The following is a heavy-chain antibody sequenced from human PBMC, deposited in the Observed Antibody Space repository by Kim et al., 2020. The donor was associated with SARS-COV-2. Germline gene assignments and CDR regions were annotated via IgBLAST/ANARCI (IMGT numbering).Heavy chain of an antibody. V-gene: IGHV3-23*01. D-gene: IGHD3-10*01. Sequence: GGSLRLSCAASGFTFSSYAMSWVRQAPGKGLEWVSAISGSGGSTYYADSVKGRFTISRDNSKNTLYLQMNSLRAEDTAVYYCAKGPLLLWFGDEGFDPWGQGTLVTVSS. CDR3: AKGPLLLWFGDEGFDP. J-gene: IGHJ5*02. CDR1: GFTFSSYA. CDR2: ISGSGGST.